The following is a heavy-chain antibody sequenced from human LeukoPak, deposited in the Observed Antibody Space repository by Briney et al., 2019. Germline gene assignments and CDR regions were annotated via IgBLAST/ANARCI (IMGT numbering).Heavy chain of an antibody. Sequence: GGTLRLSCAASGFTFSSYGMSWVRQVPGKGLEWVSGISWNGGSTGYADSVKGRFSISRDNAKKSLYLQMNSLRAEDTALYYCAKGRGYNYGYIFGYFDYWGQGTLVTVSS. V-gene: IGHV3-20*04. J-gene: IGHJ4*02. CDR2: ISWNGGST. CDR1: GFTFSSYG. D-gene: IGHD5-18*01. CDR3: AKGRGYNYGYIFGYFDY.